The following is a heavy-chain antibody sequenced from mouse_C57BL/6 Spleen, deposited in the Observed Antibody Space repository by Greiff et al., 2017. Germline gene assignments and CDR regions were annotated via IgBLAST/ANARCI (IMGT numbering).Heavy chain of an antibody. D-gene: IGHD1-1*01. CDR3: ARSPYYYGSIDY. Sequence: QVQLQQSGTELVKPGASVKLSCKASGYTFTSYWMHWVKQRPGQGLEWIGNINPSNGGTNYNEKFKSKATLTVNKSSSTAYMQLSSLTSEDSAVYYCARSPYYYGSIDYWGQGTTLTVSS. CDR1: GYTFTSYW. V-gene: IGHV1-53*01. CDR2: INPSNGGT. J-gene: IGHJ2*01.